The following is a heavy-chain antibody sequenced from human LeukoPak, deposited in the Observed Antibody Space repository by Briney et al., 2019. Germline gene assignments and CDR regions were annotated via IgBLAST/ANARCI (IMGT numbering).Heavy chain of an antibody. Sequence: ASVKVSCKASGGTFSSYAISWVRQAPGQGLEWMGGIIPIFGTANYAQKFQGRVTITADESTSTAYMELSSLRAEDTAVYYCARQSYYESSGYPYFDYWGQGTLVTVSS. V-gene: IGHV1-69*13. CDR3: ARQSYYESSGYPYFDY. CDR2: IIPIFGTA. J-gene: IGHJ4*02. D-gene: IGHD3-22*01. CDR1: GGTFSSYA.